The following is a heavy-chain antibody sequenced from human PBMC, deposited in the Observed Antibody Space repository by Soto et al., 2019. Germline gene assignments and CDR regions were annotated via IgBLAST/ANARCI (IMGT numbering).Heavy chain of an antibody. V-gene: IGHV4-31*02. CDR2: IYYSGST. CDR3: ASSSGSYPHY. D-gene: IGHD3-10*01. CDR1: GGSISSGGYY. Sequence: SETLSLTXTVSGGSISSGGYYWSWIRQHPGKGLEWIGYIYYSGSTYYNPSLKSRVTISVDTSKNQFSLKLSSVTAADTAVYYCASSSGSYPHYWGQGTLVTVSS. J-gene: IGHJ4*02.